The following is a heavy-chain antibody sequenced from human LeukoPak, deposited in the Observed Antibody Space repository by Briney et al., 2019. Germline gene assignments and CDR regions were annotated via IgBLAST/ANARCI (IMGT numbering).Heavy chain of an antibody. CDR3: ARAYRVGIAVAGP. CDR2: INPNSGGT. D-gene: IGHD6-19*01. J-gene: IGHJ5*02. V-gene: IGHV1-2*02. Sequence: ASVKVSCKASGYTFTGYYVHWVRQAPGQGLEWMGWINPNSGGTNYAQKFQGRVTMTRDTSISTAYMELSRLRSDDTAVYYCARAYRVGIAVAGPWGQGTLVTVSS. CDR1: GYTFTGYY.